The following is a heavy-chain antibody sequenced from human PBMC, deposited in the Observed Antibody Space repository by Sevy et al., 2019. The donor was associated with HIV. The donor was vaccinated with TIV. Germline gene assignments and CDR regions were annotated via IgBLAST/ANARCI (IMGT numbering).Heavy chain of an antibody. CDR3: AKDHYDYRTGYYGYYGMDV. D-gene: IGHD3-3*01. CDR2: IRFDGSMK. CDR1: GFRFSDYG. V-gene: IGHV3-30*02. J-gene: IGHJ6*02. Sequence: GGSLRLSCAASGFRFSDYGMHWVRQAPGKGLEWVSLIRFDGSMKYIADSVKGRFTISRDKVKDTLYLQMNSLRPEDTGVYYCAKDHYDYRTGYYGYYGMDVWGQGTTVTVSS.